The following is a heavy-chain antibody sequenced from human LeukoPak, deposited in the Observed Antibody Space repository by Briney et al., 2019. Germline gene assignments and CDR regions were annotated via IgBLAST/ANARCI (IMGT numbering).Heavy chain of an antibody. CDR3: ARVEIVVVPAAISYYYYYMDV. CDR1: GFTFSSHT. D-gene: IGHD2-2*03. V-gene: IGHV3-48*03. Sequence: GGSLRLSCAASGFTFSSHTMNWVRQAPGKGLEWVSYISSSGSTIYYADSVKGRFTISRDNAKNSLYLQMNSLRAEDTAVYYCARVEIVVVPAAISYYYYYMDVWGKGTTVTVSS. CDR2: ISSSGSTI. J-gene: IGHJ6*03.